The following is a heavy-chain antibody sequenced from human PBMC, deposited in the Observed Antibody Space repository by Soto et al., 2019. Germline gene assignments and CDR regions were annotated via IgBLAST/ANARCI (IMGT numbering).Heavy chain of an antibody. V-gene: IGHV3-66*01. D-gene: IGHD3-22*01. CDR3: ARERDTSGYVLKY. Sequence: EVHLVESGGGLVQPGESLRLSCAASGFTVSGNFMSWVRQAPGKGLEWVSILYVSSAAYYADSVKGRFTISRDNSKNILYLQMNDLRAEDTAVYYCARERDTSGYVLKYWGQGTLVTVSS. CDR2: LYVSSAA. CDR1: GFTVSGNF. J-gene: IGHJ4*02.